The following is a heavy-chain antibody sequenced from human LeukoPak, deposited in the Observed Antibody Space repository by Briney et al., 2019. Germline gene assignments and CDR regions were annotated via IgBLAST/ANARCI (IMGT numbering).Heavy chain of an antibody. CDR1: GLSLNTAGVG. D-gene: IGHD3-10*01. Sequence: SGPTLVNPTQTLTLTCTLSGLSLNTAGVGVGWIRQPPGKALEWLALIYWDDDKRYNPSLKTRLTITKDTSKNQVVLTVTNMDPVDTATYYCVKAGYGSGSYLRYYYYGMDVWGQGTTVTVSS. V-gene: IGHV2-5*02. CDR3: VKAGYGSGSYLRYYYYGMDV. CDR2: IYWDDDK. J-gene: IGHJ6*02.